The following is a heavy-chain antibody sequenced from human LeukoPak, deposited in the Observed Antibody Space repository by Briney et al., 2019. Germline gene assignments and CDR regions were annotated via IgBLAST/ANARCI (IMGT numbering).Heavy chain of an antibody. CDR3: ARAGGITMVRGLYGMDV. D-gene: IGHD3-10*01. Sequence: SETLSLTCAVYGGSFSGYYWSWIRQPPGKGLEWIGEINHSGSTNYNPSLKSRVTISVDTSKNQFSLKLSSVTAADTAVYYCARAGGITMVRGLYGMDVWGQGTTVTVSS. CDR2: INHSGST. V-gene: IGHV4-34*01. CDR1: GGSFSGYY. J-gene: IGHJ6*02.